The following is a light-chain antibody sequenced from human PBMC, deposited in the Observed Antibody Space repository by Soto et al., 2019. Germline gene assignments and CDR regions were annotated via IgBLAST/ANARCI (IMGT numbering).Light chain of an antibody. CDR3: QQLNSYPRT. CDR2: AAS. J-gene: IGKJ2*01. Sequence: IQLTQSPSSLSASVGDRVTITCRASQGISSYLAWYQQKPGKAPKLLIYAASTSQSGVRSRFSGSGSGTDFTLTISSLQPEDFATYYCQQLNSYPRTFGQGTKLEIK. V-gene: IGKV1-9*01. CDR1: QGISSY.